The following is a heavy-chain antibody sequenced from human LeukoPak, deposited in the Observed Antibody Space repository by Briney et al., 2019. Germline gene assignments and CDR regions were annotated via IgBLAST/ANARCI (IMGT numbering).Heavy chain of an antibody. CDR2: ISGSGGST. Sequence: PGGSLRLSCAASGFTFSSYAMSWVRQARGKGLEWVSAISGSGGSTYYADSVKGRFTISRDNSKNTLYLQMNSLRVEDTAVYYCAKDPGYSSGWYTGFGDYWGQGTLVTVSS. V-gene: IGHV3-23*01. CDR1: GFTFSSYA. J-gene: IGHJ4*02. CDR3: AKDPGYSSGWYTGFGDY. D-gene: IGHD6-19*01.